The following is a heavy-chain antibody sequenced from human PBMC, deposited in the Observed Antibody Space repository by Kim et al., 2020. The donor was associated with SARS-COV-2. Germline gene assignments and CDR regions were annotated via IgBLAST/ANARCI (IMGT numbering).Heavy chain of an antibody. J-gene: IGHJ4*02. CDR1: GSSLSSGIYY. V-gene: IGHV4-61*01. Sequence: SETLSLTCTVSGSSLSSGIYYWTWIRQPPGKGLEWIGYIHYSGSTDYNPSLKNRVIISVDTSKNQISLKLRSVTAADTAMYYCARRGMTTEYWGQGTLVTVSS. D-gene: IGHD4-17*01. CDR2: IHYSGST. CDR3: ARRGMTTEY.